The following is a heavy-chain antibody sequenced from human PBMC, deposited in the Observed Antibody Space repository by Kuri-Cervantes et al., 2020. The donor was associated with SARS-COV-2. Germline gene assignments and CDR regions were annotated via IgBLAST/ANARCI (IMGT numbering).Heavy chain of an antibody. J-gene: IGHJ5*02. D-gene: IGHD2-2*01. CDR2: NVVGSGNT. Sequence: SVQVSCKAAGFTFTSSAMQWGRQARGQRLEWIGWNVVGSGNTNYAQKFQGRVTITADKSTSTAYMELSSLRSEDTAVYYCARGDYCSSTSCSKRGDWFDPWGQGTLVTVSS. V-gene: IGHV1-58*02. CDR1: GFTFTSSA. CDR3: ARGDYCSSTSCSKRGDWFDP.